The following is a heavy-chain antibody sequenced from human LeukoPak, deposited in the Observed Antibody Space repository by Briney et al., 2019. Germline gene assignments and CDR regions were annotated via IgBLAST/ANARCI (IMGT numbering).Heavy chain of an antibody. CDR2: FDPEDGET. CDR3: AVGYCTNGVCYTIGY. CDR1: GDTLTELS. J-gene: IGHJ4*02. Sequence: ASVKVSCKVSGDTLTELSMHWVRQAPGKGLEWMGGFDPEDGETIYAQKFQGRVTMTEDTSTDTAYMELSSLRSEDTAVYYCAVGYCTNGVCYTIGYWGQGTLVTVSS. D-gene: IGHD2-8*01. V-gene: IGHV1-24*01.